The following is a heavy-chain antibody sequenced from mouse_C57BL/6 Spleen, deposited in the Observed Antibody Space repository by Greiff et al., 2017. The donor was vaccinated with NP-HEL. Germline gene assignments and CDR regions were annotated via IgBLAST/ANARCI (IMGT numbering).Heavy chain of an antibody. CDR2: IRYDGSN. J-gene: IGHJ3*01. V-gene: IGHV3-6*01. D-gene: IGHD1-1*01. CDR3: ARAKTITREFAY. CDR1: GYSITSGYY. Sequence: EVQLQESGPGLVKPSQSLSLTCSVTGYSITSGYYWNWIRQFPGNKLEWMGYIRYDGSNNYNPSLKNRISITRDTSKNQFFLKLNSVTTEDTATYYCARAKTITREFAYWGQGTLVTVSA.